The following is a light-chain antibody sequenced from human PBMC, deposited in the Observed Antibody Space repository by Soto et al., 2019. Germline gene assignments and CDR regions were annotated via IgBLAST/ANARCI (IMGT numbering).Light chain of an antibody. CDR1: QSVLYSSNNKNY. CDR2: WAS. CDR3: HQYRSTVQT. V-gene: IGKV4-1*01. J-gene: IGKJ1*01. Sequence: DIVMTQSPDSLAVSLGERATINCKSSQSVLYSSNNKNYLAWYQQKPGQPPKLLIYWASTRESGVPDRFSGSGSGTDFSLTISSLQAEDVAVYYCHQYRSTVQTFGQGTKVDI.